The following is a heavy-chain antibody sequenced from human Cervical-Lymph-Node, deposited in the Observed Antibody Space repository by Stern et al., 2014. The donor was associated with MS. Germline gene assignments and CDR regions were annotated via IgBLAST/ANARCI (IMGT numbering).Heavy chain of an antibody. V-gene: IGHV1-2*02. J-gene: IGHJ6*02. D-gene: IGHD2-21*01. CDR2: VNPNSGGT. Sequence: VQLVESGAEVKKPGASVKVSCKASGYTFTAYLHWVRQAPGQGLAWMGWVNPNSGGTSYAPKFHGRVTMTRDTSTSTAFMELSTLTSDDTAFYYCARGPNEHWGGHYNSNGMDVWGQGTTVTVSS. CDR1: GYTFTAY. CDR3: ARGPNEHWGGHYNSNGMDV.